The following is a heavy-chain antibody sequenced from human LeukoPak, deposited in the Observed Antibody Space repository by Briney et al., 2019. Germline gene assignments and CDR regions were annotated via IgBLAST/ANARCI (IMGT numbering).Heavy chain of an antibody. J-gene: IGHJ4*02. Sequence: EGSLRLSCAASGFTFSSYWMHWVCQAPGKGLVWVSRINSDGSSTSYADSVKGRFTISRDNAKDTLYLQMNSLRAEDTAVYYCAREADIAAAGFDYWGQGTLVTVSS. D-gene: IGHD6-13*01. CDR2: INSDGSST. V-gene: IGHV3-74*01. CDR1: GFTFSSYW. CDR3: AREADIAAAGFDY.